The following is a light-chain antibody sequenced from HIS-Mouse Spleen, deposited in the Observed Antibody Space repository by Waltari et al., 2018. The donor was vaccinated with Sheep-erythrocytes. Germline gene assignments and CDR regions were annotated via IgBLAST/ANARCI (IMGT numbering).Light chain of an antibody. Sequence: AIRMTQSPSSLPASTGDRVTITFRASQGISSYLAWYQQKPGKAPNILIYVASHLQSGVPSRFSGSGSGTDFTLTISCLQSEDFATYYCQQYYSYPPTFGQGTKVEIK. J-gene: IGKJ1*01. CDR3: QQYYSYPPT. CDR1: QGISSY. CDR2: VAS. V-gene: IGKV1-8*01.